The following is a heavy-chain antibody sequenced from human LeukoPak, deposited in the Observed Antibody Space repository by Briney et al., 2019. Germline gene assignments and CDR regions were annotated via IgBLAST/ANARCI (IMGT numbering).Heavy chain of an antibody. V-gene: IGHV3-48*01. D-gene: IGHD6-6*01. CDR1: GFTFSSYS. CDR2: ISSSTI. Sequence: GGSLRLSCAASGFTFSSYSMNWVRQAPGKGLEWVSYISSSTIYYADSVKGRFTISRDNSKNTLYLQMSSLRAEDTAVYYCAREKSIEQLDAFDIWGQGTMVTVSS. CDR3: AREKSIEQLDAFDI. J-gene: IGHJ3*02.